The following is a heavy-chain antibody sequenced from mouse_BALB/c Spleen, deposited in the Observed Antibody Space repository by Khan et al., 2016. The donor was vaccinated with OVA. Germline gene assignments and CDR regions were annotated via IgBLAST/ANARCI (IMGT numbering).Heavy chain of an antibody. J-gene: IGHJ2*01. CDR1: EFTFSSYS. CDR2: ITSGGSYT. D-gene: IGHD1-1*01. V-gene: IGHV5-6-4*01. CDR3: TRYRNYDGSSFYFDY. Sequence: EVELVESGGGLVKPGGSLRLSCAASEFTFSSYSMSWVRQTPEKRLEWVATITSGGSYTYYPDSVQGRFTISRDNAKNTLYLQMSRLKSEDTAIYYWTRYRNYDGSSFYFDYWGQCTTLTVSA.